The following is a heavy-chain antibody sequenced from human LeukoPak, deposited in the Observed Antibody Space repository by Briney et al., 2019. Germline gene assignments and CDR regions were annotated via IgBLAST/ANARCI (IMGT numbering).Heavy chain of an antibody. CDR3: VSQEVVPH. V-gene: IGHV3-7*01. J-gene: IGHJ4*02. CDR1: GFSFANYW. D-gene: IGHD2-15*01. CDR2: VKEDGTTK. Sequence: GGSLRLSCAASGFSFANYWMSWVRQAPGKGLEWVANVKEDGTTKQYVDSVKGRFTISRDNAKNSLYLQMDSLRAEDTAVYYCVSQEVVPHWGQGTLVSVSS.